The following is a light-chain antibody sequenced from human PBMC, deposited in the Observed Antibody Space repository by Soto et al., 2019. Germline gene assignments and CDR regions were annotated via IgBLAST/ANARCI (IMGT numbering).Light chain of an antibody. V-gene: IGKV3-15*01. CDR3: QQYHNWRA. CDR1: QNIDRD. CDR2: GAS. J-gene: IGKJ5*01. Sequence: EIVMTQSPATVSVSPGERATLSCRASQNIDRDLAWYQQKPGQGPRVLIYGASTRATGIPARFSGSGSGTEFTLTISSPQSEAFAVYYCQQYHNWRAFGQGTLLEI.